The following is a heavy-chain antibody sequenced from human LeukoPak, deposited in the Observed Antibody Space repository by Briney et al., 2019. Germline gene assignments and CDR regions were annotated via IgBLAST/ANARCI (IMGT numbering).Heavy chain of an antibody. CDR1: GFTFSSYA. CDR3: AKGGYSGYRPLTFFDS. Sequence: GGSLRLSCAASGFTFSSYAMSWVRQAPGKGLEWVPGISANGRITYYGDSLKGRFNISRDNSKTTVYLQMHSLRVEDTAIYYCAKGGYSGYRPLTFFDSWGQGTLVCVSS. V-gene: IGHV3-23*01. J-gene: IGHJ4*02. D-gene: IGHD5-12*01. CDR2: ISANGRIT.